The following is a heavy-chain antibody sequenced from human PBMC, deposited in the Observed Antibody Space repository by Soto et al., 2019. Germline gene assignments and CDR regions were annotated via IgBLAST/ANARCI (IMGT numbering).Heavy chain of an antibody. CDR2: IRPTGDLA. Sequence: ASVKVSCKASGYTFTSYGISWVRQAPGQGPEWMGVIRPTGDLANYAQKFQGRVTVTRDTSTSTVYMELRSLRSEDTAVYYCARDRPTTWFRTGMDVWGQGTTVTVSS. CDR1: GYTFTSYG. D-gene: IGHD3-9*01. J-gene: IGHJ6*02. CDR3: ARDRPTTWFRTGMDV. V-gene: IGHV1-46*01.